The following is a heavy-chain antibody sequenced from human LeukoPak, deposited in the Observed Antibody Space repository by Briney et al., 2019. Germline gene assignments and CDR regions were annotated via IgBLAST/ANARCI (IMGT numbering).Heavy chain of an antibody. D-gene: IGHD3-22*01. Sequence: GGSLRLSCEASGFTFSNHWMHWVRQAPGKGLVWVSVISKDGSTSIYADSVRGRLTISRDNAKNTLYLQMNSLRVEDTSVYYCARDYYMGIVDQWGQGTLVTVS. J-gene: IGHJ5*02. V-gene: IGHV3-74*01. CDR2: ISKDGSTS. CDR3: ARDYYMGIVDQ. CDR1: GFTFSNHW.